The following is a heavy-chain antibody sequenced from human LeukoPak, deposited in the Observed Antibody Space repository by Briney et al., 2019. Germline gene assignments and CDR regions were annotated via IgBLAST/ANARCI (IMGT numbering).Heavy chain of an antibody. J-gene: IGHJ6*03. CDR2: INHSGST. V-gene: IGHV4-34*01. CDR3: ARRGQQLVRYYYYYYYMDV. D-gene: IGHD6-13*01. Sequence: SETLSRTCAGYGGSFSGYYWSWIRQPPGKGLEWIGEINHSGSTNYNPSLKSRVTISVDTSKNQFSLKLSSVTAADTAVYYCARRGQQLVRYYYYYYYMDVWGKGTTVTVSS. CDR1: GGSFSGYY.